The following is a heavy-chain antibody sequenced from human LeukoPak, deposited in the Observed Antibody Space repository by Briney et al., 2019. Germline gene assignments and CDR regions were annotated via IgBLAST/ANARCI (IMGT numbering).Heavy chain of an antibody. Sequence: PGGSLRLSCAASRFTFSSCAMTWVRQAPGKGLEWVSAISGGGGSTDYADSVKGRFTISRDNSKNTLYLQMNSLRAEDTAVYYCAKEHMFGGVIVLYYFDYWGQGTLVTVSS. CDR3: AKEHMFGGVIVLYYFDY. D-gene: IGHD3-16*02. CDR1: RFTFSSCA. V-gene: IGHV3-23*01. J-gene: IGHJ4*02. CDR2: ISGGGGST.